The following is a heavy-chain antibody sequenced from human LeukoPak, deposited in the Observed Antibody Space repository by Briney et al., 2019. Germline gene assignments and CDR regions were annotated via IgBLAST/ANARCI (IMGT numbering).Heavy chain of an antibody. CDR2: INPSGGRT. J-gene: IGHJ4*02. D-gene: IGHD3-10*01. V-gene: IGHV1-46*01. Sequence: ASVKVSCKASGYIFTNYYIHWVRQAPGQGLEWMGLINPSGGRTNYAQRFQGRVTMTRDMSTSTVYMELSSLRSEDTAVYYCARDGGGFGELFWGQGTLVTVSS. CDR1: GYIFTNYY. CDR3: ARDGGGFGELF.